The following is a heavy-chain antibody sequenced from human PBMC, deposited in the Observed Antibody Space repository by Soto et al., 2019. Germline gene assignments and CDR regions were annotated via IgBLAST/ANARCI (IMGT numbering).Heavy chain of an antibody. CDR1: GYTLTELS. D-gene: IGHD2-15*01. Sequence: GASVKVSCKVSGYTLTELSMHWVRQAPGKGLEWMGGFDPEDGETIYAQKFQGRVTMTEDTSTDTAYMELSSLRSEDTAVYYCATVGIVVVVAARDDAFDIWGQGTMVTVS. J-gene: IGHJ3*02. CDR3: ATVGIVVVVAARDDAFDI. V-gene: IGHV1-24*01. CDR2: FDPEDGET.